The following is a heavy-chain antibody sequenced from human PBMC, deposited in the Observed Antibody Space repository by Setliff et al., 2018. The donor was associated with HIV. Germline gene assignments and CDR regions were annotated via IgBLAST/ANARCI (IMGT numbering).Heavy chain of an antibody. Sequence: GGSLRLSCAASGFTFSDYYMSWIRQAPGKGLEWVSSISSSGSVTYSADSVKGRLTISRDNAKNSLYLQMDSLKTEDTAVYYCAKAGASTSPAHAHMDVWGQGTTVTVSS. CDR3: AKAGASTSPAHAHMDV. J-gene: IGHJ6*02. D-gene: IGHD2-2*01. CDR2: ISSSGSVT. CDR1: GFTFSDYY. V-gene: IGHV3-11*04.